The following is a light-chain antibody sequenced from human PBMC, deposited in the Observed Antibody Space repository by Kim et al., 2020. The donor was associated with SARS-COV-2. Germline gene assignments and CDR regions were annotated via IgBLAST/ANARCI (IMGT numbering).Light chain of an antibody. CDR1: SSNIGRNT. CDR3: ATWDDSLHGPV. CDR2: SDN. Sequence: QSVLTQPPSASGTPGQRVIISCSGSSSNIGRNTVNWYQQLPGTAPKLLIYSDNQRPSGVPDRFSGSKSGTSASLAISGLQFEDEANYHCATWDDSLHGPVFGGGTKLTVL. J-gene: IGLJ2*01. V-gene: IGLV1-44*01.